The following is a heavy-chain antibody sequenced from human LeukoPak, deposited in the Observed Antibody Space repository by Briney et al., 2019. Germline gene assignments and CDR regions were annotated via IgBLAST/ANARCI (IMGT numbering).Heavy chain of an antibody. CDR1: GGSISSYY. D-gene: IGHD3-3*01. Sequence: SETLSLXCTVSGGSISSYYWSWIRQPAGKGLEWIGRIYTSGSTNYNPSLKSRVTMSVDTSKNQFSLKLSSVTAADTAVYYCARVRELGITIFGVPLDYWGQGTLVTVSS. J-gene: IGHJ4*02. CDR3: ARVRELGITIFGVPLDY. CDR2: IYTSGST. V-gene: IGHV4-4*07.